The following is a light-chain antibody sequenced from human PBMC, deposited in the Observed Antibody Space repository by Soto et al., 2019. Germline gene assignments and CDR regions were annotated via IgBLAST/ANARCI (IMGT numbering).Light chain of an antibody. Sequence: EIVLTQSPGTQSLSPGERATLSCRASQSVSSYLAWYQQKPGQAPRLLIYDASTRATGISARFSGSGSGTDFTLTISSLEPEDFAVYYCQQRSNWPVTFGQGTKVEVK. V-gene: IGKV3-11*01. J-gene: IGKJ1*01. CDR1: QSVSSY. CDR2: DAS. CDR3: QQRSNWPVT.